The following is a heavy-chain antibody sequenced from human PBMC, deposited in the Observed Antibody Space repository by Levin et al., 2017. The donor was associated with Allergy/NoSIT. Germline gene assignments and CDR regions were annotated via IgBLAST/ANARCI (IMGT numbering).Heavy chain of an antibody. CDR2: ISSSGSTT. V-gene: IGHV3-48*03. CDR3: ARVLAAQDY. D-gene: IGHD6-6*01. CDR1: GFTFSSYE. Sequence: GGSLRLSCAASGFTFSSYEMNWVRQAPGKGLEWVSYISSSGSTTYYADSVKGRFTISRDNAKNSLYLQMNGLRAEDTALYYCARVLAAQDYWGQGTLVIVSS. J-gene: IGHJ4*02.